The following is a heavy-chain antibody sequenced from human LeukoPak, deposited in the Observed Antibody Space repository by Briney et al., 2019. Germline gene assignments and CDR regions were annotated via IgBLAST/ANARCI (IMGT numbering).Heavy chain of an antibody. J-gene: IGHJ4*02. CDR3: AKLGGNVGF. CDR2: ISDSGGRT. CDR1: GFTFSSYA. V-gene: IGHV3-23*01. D-gene: IGHD4-23*01. Sequence: GGSLRLSCGASGFTFSSYAMSWVRQAPGKGLEWVSAISDSGGRTYSADSMKGRFTISRDNSKSTLYLQMNSLRAEDTAVYYCAKLGGNVGFWGQGTLVTVSS.